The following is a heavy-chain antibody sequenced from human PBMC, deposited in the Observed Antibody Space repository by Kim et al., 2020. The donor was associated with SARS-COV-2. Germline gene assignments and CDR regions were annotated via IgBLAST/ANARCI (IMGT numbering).Heavy chain of an antibody. CDR3: ARDPGPTGSGFWFDY. CDR2: IYSGGST. J-gene: IGHJ4*02. V-gene: IGHV3-66*01. D-gene: IGHD1-7*01. CDR1: GFTVSSNY. Sequence: GGSLRLSCAASGFTVSSNYMSWVRQAPGKGLEWVSVIYSGGSTYYADSLKGRFTISRDNSKNTLYLQMNSLSAEDTAVYYCARDPGPTGSGFWFDYWGQGTLVTVSS.